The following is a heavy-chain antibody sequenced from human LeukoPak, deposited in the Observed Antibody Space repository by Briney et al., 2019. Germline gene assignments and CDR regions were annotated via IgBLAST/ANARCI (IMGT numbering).Heavy chain of an antibody. Sequence: GGSLRLSCAASGFSFSGYWMTWVCQAPGKVREWVANIMEDGSEKYYADFVKGRFTISRDNAKNSRDLQMSSLRAEDTAVYYCARRGSTDYWGQGTLVTVSS. J-gene: IGHJ4*02. CDR2: IMEDGSEK. CDR1: GFSFSGYW. V-gene: IGHV3-7*03. CDR3: ARRGSTDY. D-gene: IGHD2/OR15-2a*01.